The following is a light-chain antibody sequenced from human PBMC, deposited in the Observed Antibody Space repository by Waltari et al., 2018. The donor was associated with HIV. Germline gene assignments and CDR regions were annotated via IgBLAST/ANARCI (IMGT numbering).Light chain of an antibody. CDR1: QSVSSSH. Sequence: EIVLTQSPGALSLSPGERATLSCRASQSVSSSHLAWYQQRPGQAPRLLMYGTSSRATGIPDRFSGSGSGTDFTLTISRPEPEDFAVYYCQQYGSSAPLTFGGGTKVEIK. V-gene: IGKV3-20*01. CDR3: QQYGSSAPLT. J-gene: IGKJ4*01. CDR2: GTS.